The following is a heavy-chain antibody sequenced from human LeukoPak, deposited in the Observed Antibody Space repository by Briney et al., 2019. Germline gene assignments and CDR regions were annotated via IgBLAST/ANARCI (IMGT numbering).Heavy chain of an antibody. D-gene: IGHD1-26*01. V-gene: IGHV1-58*01. CDR2: IVVGSGNT. CDR3: AAGRVRGSTWLFDI. J-gene: IGHJ3*02. CDR1: GFTFTSSA. Sequence: ASVKVSCKASGFTFTSSAVQWVRQARGQRPEWMGWIVVGSGNTNYTQKFQERVTITRDMSTSTAYMELSSLRSEDTAVYYCAAGRVRGSTWLFDIWGQGTMVTVSS.